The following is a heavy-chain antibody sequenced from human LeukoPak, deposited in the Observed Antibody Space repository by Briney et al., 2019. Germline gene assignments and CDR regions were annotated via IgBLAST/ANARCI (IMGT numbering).Heavy chain of an antibody. CDR3: ARDRGYCSGGSCYPDY. V-gene: IGHV3-33*01. CDR2: IWYDGNNA. D-gene: IGHD2-15*01. J-gene: IGHJ4*02. CDR1: GFTFSNYG. Sequence: PGRSLRLSCTASGFTFSNYGMHWVRQAPGKGLEWVAVIWYDGNNAYYADSVKGRFTISRDNSKNMVYLLLNSLRADDTAVYYCARDRGYCSGGSCYPDYWGQGTLVTVSS.